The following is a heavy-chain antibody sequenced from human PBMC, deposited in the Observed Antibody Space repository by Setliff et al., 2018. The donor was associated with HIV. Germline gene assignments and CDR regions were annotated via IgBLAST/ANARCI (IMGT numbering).Heavy chain of an antibody. CDR2: IYTSGST. V-gene: IGHV4-61*09. D-gene: IGHD3-22*01. CDR3: ATYHYYDSSAYYIDLYYLDY. J-gene: IGHJ4*02. Sequence: ASETLSLTCTVSGGSISSGSYYWSWIRQPAGKGLEWIGHIYTSGSTNYNPSLKSRVTISVDTSKNQFSLKLSSVTATDTAVYYCATYHYYDSSAYYIDLYYLDYWGQGTLVTVSS. CDR1: GGSISSGSYY.